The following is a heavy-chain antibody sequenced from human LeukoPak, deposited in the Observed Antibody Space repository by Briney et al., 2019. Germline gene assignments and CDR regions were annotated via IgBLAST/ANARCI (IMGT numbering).Heavy chain of an antibody. Sequence: ASVKVSCKASGYTFTSYGISWVRQAPGQGLEWMGWISAYNGNTNYAQKLQGRVTMTTDTSTSTAYMELRSLRSDDTAVYYCARDPTPSVSFYYYYMDVWGKGTTVTVSS. V-gene: IGHV1-18*01. CDR2: ISAYNGNT. CDR3: ARDPTPSVSFYYYYMDV. J-gene: IGHJ6*03. CDR1: GYTFTSYG.